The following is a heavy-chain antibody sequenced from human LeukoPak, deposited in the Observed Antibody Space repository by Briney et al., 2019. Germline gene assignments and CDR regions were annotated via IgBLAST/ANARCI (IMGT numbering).Heavy chain of an antibody. V-gene: IGHV1-18*01. CDR2: ISAYNGNT. CDR3: ARDFWVTTFYGDYVRWFDP. J-gene: IGHJ5*02. Sequence: ASVKVSCKASGYTFTSYGISWVRQAPGQGLEWMGWISAYNGNTNYAQKLQGRVTMTTDTSTSTAYMELRSLRSDDTAVYYCARDFWVTTFYGDYVRWFDPWGQGTLVTVSS. CDR1: GYTFTSYG. D-gene: IGHD4-17*01.